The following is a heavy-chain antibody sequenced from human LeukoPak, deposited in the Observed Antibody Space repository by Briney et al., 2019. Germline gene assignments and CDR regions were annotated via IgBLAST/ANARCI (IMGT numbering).Heavy chain of an antibody. V-gene: IGHV4-59*01. J-gene: IGHJ5*02. CDR2: IFYTGNT. D-gene: IGHD3-22*01. CDR3: ARGLVVGAGRLDP. Sequence: SETLSLTCTVSGGSMTNYYWSWIRQTPGKGLEWIGYIFYTGNTNYSPSLKSRLTMSVDTSKNQFSLNLSSVTTADTGVYFCARGLVVGAGRLDPWGQGTLAIVSS. CDR1: GGSMTNYY.